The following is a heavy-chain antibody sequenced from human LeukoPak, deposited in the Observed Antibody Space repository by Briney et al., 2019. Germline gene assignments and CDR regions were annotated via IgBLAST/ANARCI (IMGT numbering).Heavy chain of an antibody. CDR2: FDPEDSET. Sequence: ASVKVSCKVSGYTLTELSMHWVRQAPGKGLEWMGGFDPEDSETIYAQKFQGRVTMTEDTSTDTAYMELSSLRSEDTAVYYCATSVVGATNFDYWGQGTLVTVSS. CDR3: ATSVVGATNFDY. J-gene: IGHJ4*02. V-gene: IGHV1-24*01. CDR1: GYTLTELS. D-gene: IGHD1-26*01.